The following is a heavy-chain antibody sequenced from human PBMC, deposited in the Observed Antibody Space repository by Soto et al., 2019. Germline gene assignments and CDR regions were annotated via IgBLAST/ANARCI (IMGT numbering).Heavy chain of an antibody. D-gene: IGHD7-27*01. Sequence: GSLRLSCAASGFTFSSYAMHWVRQAPGKGLEWVAVISYDGSNKYYADSVKGRFTISRDNSKNTLYLQMNSLRAEDTAVYYCARAAGDPHFDYWGQGTLVTVSS. CDR3: ARAAGDPHFDY. CDR2: ISYDGSNK. J-gene: IGHJ4*02. V-gene: IGHV3-30-3*01. CDR1: GFTFSSYA.